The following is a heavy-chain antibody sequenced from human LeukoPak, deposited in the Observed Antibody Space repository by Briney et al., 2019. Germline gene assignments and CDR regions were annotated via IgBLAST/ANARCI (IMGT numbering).Heavy chain of an antibody. CDR3: AKDPLGATPYYFDY. V-gene: IGHV3-30*02. CDR2: IRYDGSNK. D-gene: IGHD1-26*01. J-gene: IGHJ4*02. CDR1: GFTFSSYG. Sequence: GGSLRLSCAASGFTFSSYGMHWVRQAPGKGLEWVAFIRYDGSNKYYADSVKGRFTVSRDNSKNTLYLQMNSLRAEDTAVYYCAKDPLGATPYYFDYWGQGTLVTVSS.